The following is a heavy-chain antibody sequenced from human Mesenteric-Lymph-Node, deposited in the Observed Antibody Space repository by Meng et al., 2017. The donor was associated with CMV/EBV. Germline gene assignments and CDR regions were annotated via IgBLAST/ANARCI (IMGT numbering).Heavy chain of an antibody. J-gene: IGHJ6*02. CDR3: ARDQGIITIFGVVIKDYYYYYGMDV. Sequence: GESLKISCAASRFTFSVYYMSWIRQPPGKGLEWVSYIGYSSSTIYYADSAKGRFTISRDNAKNSLYLQMNSLRAEDTAVYYCARDQGIITIFGVVIKDYYYYYGMDVWGQGTTVTVSS. CDR1: RFTFSVYY. D-gene: IGHD3-3*01. CDR2: IGYSSSTI. V-gene: IGHV3-11*04.